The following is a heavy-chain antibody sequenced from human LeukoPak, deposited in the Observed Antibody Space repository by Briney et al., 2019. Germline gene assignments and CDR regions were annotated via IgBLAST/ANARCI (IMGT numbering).Heavy chain of an antibody. CDR1: GGSISSYY. CDR2: IYYSGST. V-gene: IGHV4-59*01. Sequence: PSETLSLTCTVSGGSISSYYWSWIRQPPGKGLEWIGYIYYSGSTYYNPSLKSRVAISVDTSKNQFSLKLSSVTAADTAVYYCAGTGRYCGGDCYSPDAFDIWGQGTMVTVSS. CDR3: AGTGRYCGGDCYSPDAFDI. J-gene: IGHJ3*02. D-gene: IGHD2-21*02.